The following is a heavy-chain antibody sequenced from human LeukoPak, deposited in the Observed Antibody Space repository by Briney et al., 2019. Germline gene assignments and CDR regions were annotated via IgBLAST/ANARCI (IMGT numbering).Heavy chain of an antibody. CDR3: ARGDQAFDY. V-gene: IGHV6-1*01. J-gene: IGHJ4*02. CDR2: TYYKSKWYN. CDR1: GDSVSSNSVA. Sequence: SQTLSLTSAISGDSVSSNSVAWNWIRQSPSRGLEWLGRTYYKSKWYNNYAVSVKSRITINPDTSKNQFSLQLTSVTPEDTAVYYCARGDQAFDYWGQGTLVTVSS.